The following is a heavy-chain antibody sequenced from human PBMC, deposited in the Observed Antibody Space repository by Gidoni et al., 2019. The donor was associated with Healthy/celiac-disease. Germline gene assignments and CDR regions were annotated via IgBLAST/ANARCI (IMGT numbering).Heavy chain of an antibody. D-gene: IGHD2-21*02. CDR2: MSGSGGST. V-gene: IGHV3-23*01. CDR1: GFTFSSYA. J-gene: IGHJ4*02. CDR3: ASSLGGGNSYYFDY. Sequence: EVQLLESGGGLVQPGGSLRPSCAASGFTFSSYAMSWVRQAPGKGLEWVSAMSGSGGSTDYADSVKGRFTISRDNSKNTLYLQMNSLRAEDTAVYYCASSLGGGNSYYFDYWGQGTLVTVSS.